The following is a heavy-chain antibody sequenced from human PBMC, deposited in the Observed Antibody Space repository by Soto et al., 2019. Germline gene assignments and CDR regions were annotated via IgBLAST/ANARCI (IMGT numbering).Heavy chain of an antibody. Sequence: QVQLVESGGGVVQPGRSLRLSCAASGFTFSSYGMHWVRQAPGKGLEWVAVIWYDGSNKYYADSVKGRFTVSRDNSKNTLYLQMNSLRAEDTAVYYCARDQWLRYDGMDVWGQGTTVTVSS. CDR1: GFTFSSYG. V-gene: IGHV3-33*01. D-gene: IGHD6-19*01. CDR3: ARDQWLRYDGMDV. CDR2: IWYDGSNK. J-gene: IGHJ6*02.